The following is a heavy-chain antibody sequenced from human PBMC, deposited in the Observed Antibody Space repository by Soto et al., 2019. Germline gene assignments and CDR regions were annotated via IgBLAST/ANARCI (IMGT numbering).Heavy chain of an antibody. CDR2: ISAYNGNT. CDR3: AREEGVLGLEWWNNWFDP. Sequence: QVQLVQSGAEVKKPGASVKVSCKASGYTFTSYGISWVRQAPGQGLEWMGWISAYNGNTNYAQKLQGRVTMTTDTATSTAYMELRSLRSDDTAVYYCAREEGVLGLEWWNNWFDPWGQGTLVTVSS. CDR1: GYTFTSYG. V-gene: IGHV1-18*04. D-gene: IGHD3-3*01. J-gene: IGHJ5*02.